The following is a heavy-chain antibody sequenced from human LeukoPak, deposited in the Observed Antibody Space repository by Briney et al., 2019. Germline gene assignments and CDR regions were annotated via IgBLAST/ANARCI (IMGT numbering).Heavy chain of an antibody. CDR1: GGSTSNYF. D-gene: IGHD3-3*01. J-gene: IGHJ4*02. CDR3: ARDPEGHGYYFDY. CDR2: IHTSGST. V-gene: IGHV4-4*07. Sequence: SETLSLTCTVSGGSTSNYFCTWLRQSAGKGLEWIGRIHTSGSTNYDPSLKSRVSMSVDTSKNQFSLKLSSVTAADTAVYYCARDPEGHGYYFDYWGQGALVTASS.